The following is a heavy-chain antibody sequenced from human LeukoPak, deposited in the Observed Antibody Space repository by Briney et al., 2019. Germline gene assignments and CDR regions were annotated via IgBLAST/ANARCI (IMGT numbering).Heavy chain of an antibody. D-gene: IGHD2-2*01. Sequence: ASVKVSCKVSGYTLTELSMHWVRQAPGKGLEGMGGFDPEDGETIYAQKFQGRVTMTEDTSTDTAYMELSSLRSEDTAVYYCATEDRYCSSTSCYGVFDPWGQGTLVTVSS. CDR3: ATEDRYCSSTSCYGVFDP. CDR2: FDPEDGET. V-gene: IGHV1-24*01. J-gene: IGHJ5*02. CDR1: GYTLTELS.